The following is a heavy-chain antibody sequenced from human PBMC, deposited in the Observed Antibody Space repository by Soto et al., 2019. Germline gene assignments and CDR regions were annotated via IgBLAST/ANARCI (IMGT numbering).Heavy chain of an antibody. D-gene: IGHD3-22*01. CDR1: GGSISSYY. Sequence: SETLSLTCTVSGGSISSYYWSWIRQPPGKGLEWIGYIYYSGSTKYNPSLKSRVTISVDTSKNQFSLKLSSVTAADTAVYYCARVRREYDNSGPVDYWGQGTLVTVSS. CDR2: IYYSGST. J-gene: IGHJ4*02. CDR3: ARVRREYDNSGPVDY. V-gene: IGHV4-59*01.